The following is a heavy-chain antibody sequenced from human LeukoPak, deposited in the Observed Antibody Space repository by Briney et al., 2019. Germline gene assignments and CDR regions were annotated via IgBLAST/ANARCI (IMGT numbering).Heavy chain of an antibody. CDR3: AKGYDILTGYSGLFDY. CDR1: GFTFSSYW. CDR2: IKPDGGEK. Sequence: GGSLRLSCAASGFTFSSYWMNWVRQAPGKGLEWVANIKPDGGEKYYVDSVKGRFTISRDNSKNTLYLQMNSLRAEDTAVYYCAKGYDILTGYSGLFDYWGQGTLVTVSS. D-gene: IGHD3-9*01. V-gene: IGHV3-7*03. J-gene: IGHJ4*02.